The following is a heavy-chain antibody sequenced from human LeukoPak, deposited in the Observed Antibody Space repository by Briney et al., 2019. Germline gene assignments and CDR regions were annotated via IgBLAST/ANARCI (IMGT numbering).Heavy chain of an antibody. D-gene: IGHD3-22*01. Sequence: PSETLSLTCTVSGGSISSYYWSWIRQPPGKGLEWIGYIYYSGSTNYNPSLKSRVTISVDTSKNQFSLKLSSVTAADTAAYYCAGRHYDSSGYYWYWGQGTLVTVSS. V-gene: IGHV4-59*01. CDR2: IYYSGST. J-gene: IGHJ4*02. CDR3: AGRHYDSSGYYWY. CDR1: GGSISSYY.